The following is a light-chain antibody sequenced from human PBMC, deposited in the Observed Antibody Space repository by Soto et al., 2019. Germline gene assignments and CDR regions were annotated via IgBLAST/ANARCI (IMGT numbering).Light chain of an antibody. J-gene: IGKJ1*01. CDR3: QQYNNWPPT. CDR1: QTFSNN. V-gene: IGKV3-15*01. Sequence: EIVMTQSPATLSVSPGERATLSCRASQTFSNNLAWYQQKPVQAPRLLIYGASTRASETPDRFSGSGSGTEFALTISSLQSEDFAVYYCQQYNNWPPTFGQGTKVEIE. CDR2: GAS.